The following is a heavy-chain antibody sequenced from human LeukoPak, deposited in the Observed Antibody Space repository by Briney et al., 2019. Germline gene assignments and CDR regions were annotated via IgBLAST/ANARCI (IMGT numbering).Heavy chain of an antibody. Sequence: PSETLSLTCAVYGGSFSGYYRSWIRQPPGKGLEWIGEINHSGSTNYNPSLKSRVTISVDTSKNQFSLKLSSVTAADTAVYYCARSRYSYYYFDYWGQGTLVTVSS. J-gene: IGHJ4*02. CDR1: GGSFSGYY. CDR3: ARSRYSYYYFDY. D-gene: IGHD5-18*01. CDR2: INHSGST. V-gene: IGHV4-34*01.